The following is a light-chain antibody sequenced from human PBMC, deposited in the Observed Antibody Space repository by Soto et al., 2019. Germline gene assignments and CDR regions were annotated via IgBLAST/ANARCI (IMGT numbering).Light chain of an antibody. V-gene: IGKV1-39*01. Sequence: DIQMTQSPSSLSASVRDRVTITCRASQSISSSLNWYQQKPGKAPKLLIYAASSLHSGVPSRFSGSGSGTDFTLTISSLQPEDFATYYCQQSYIPPRTFGQGTKVEIK. CDR3: QQSYIPPRT. CDR1: QSISSS. J-gene: IGKJ1*01. CDR2: AAS.